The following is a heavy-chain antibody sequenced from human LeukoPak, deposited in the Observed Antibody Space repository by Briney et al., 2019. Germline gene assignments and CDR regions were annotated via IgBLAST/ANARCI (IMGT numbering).Heavy chain of an antibody. CDR1: GFSFNNYA. D-gene: IGHD4-23*01. V-gene: IGHV3-23*01. CDR2: ISTTGSST. Sequence: PGGSLRLSCAASGFSFNNYAMSWVRQAPGKGLEWVSAISTTGSSTYYADSVKGRFTISRDNSKNTLSLQMDSLRVEDTAVYYCAKDWTTVVTPKGYYFDSWGQGTLVTVSS. CDR3: AKDWTTVVTPKGYYFDS. J-gene: IGHJ4*02.